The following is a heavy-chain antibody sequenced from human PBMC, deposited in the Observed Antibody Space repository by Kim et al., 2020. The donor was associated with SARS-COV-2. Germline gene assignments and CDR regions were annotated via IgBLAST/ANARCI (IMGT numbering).Heavy chain of an antibody. Sequence: GGSLRLSCAASGFTFDDYAMHWVRQAPGKGLEWVSGISWNSGSIGYADSVKGRFTISRDNAKNSLYLQMNSLRAEDTALYYCAKAIWFGELGNAFDIWGQGTMVTVSS. CDR3: AKAIWFGELGNAFDI. D-gene: IGHD3-10*01. J-gene: IGHJ3*02. CDR1: GFTFDDYA. CDR2: ISWNSGSI. V-gene: IGHV3-9*01.